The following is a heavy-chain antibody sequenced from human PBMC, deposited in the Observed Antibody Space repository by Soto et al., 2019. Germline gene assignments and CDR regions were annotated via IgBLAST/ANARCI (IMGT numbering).Heavy chain of an antibody. CDR1: GFTFSSYA. V-gene: IGHV3-23*01. J-gene: IGHJ3*02. CDR2: ISGSGGST. CDR3: AKDIDPRHVGRGGPGQAFDI. Sequence: GGSLRLSCAASGFTFSSYALSWVRQAPGKGLEWVSAISGSGGSTYYADSVKGRLTISRDNSKNTLYLQMNSLGAEDTAVYYCAKDIDPRHVGRGGPGQAFDIWGQGTMVTVSS. D-gene: IGHD1-26*01.